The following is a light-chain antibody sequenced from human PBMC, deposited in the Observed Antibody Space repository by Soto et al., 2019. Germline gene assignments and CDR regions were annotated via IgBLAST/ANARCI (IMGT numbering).Light chain of an antibody. V-gene: IGKV3-15*01. CDR2: YAS. CDR3: QQYDKWPHT. Sequence: EMVMTQSPATLSVSPGERATLPCRASQTLSRNLAWYQQQPGQAPRLLIFYASTRATGIPARFSGSGSGTYFTLTISSLQSEDFAVYYCQQYDKWPHTFGQGTKLEIK. J-gene: IGKJ2*01. CDR1: QTLSRN.